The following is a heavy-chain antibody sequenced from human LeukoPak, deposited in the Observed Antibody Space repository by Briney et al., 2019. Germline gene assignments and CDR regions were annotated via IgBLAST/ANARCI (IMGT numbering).Heavy chain of an antibody. CDR3: ARDLGYCSGGRCYWFDP. D-gene: IGHD2-15*01. Sequence: SETLSLTCAVYGGSFSGYYWSWIRQHPGKGLEWIGYIYYSGSTYYNPSLKSRLSMSVDTSKNQFSLKLTSVTAADTAVYYCARDLGYCSGGRCYWFDPWGQGTLVTVSS. CDR1: GGSFSGYY. V-gene: IGHV4-31*11. J-gene: IGHJ5*02. CDR2: IYYSGST.